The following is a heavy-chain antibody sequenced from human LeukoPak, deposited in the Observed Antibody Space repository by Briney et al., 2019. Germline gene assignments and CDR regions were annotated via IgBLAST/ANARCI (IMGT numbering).Heavy chain of an antibody. V-gene: IGHV1-2*06. Sequence: ASVKVSCKASGYTFIAYYMHWVRQAPGQGLEWMGRINPNRGGTNYAQKFQGRVTMTRDTSISTAYMELSRLRSDDTAVYYCARRGSGYYDSREAFDIWGQGTMVTVSS. CDR1: GYTFIAYY. CDR2: INPNRGGT. D-gene: IGHD3-22*01. CDR3: ARRGSGYYDSREAFDI. J-gene: IGHJ3*02.